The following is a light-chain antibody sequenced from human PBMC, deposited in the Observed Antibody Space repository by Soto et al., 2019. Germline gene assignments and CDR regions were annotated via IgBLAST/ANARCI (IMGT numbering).Light chain of an antibody. CDR3: QQYGSSGT. Sequence: EIVLTQSPGTLSLAPGERATLSCRAGQSLHTKYFTWYQQIPGQAPRLLIYGASNRATGIPDRFSGSGSGTDFTLTISRLEPEDFAVYYCQQYGSSGTFGQGTKVDIK. J-gene: IGKJ1*01. CDR2: GAS. V-gene: IGKV3-20*01. CDR1: QSLHTKY.